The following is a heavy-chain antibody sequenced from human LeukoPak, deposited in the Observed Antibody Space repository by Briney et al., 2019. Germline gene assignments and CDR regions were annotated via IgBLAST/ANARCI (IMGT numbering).Heavy chain of an antibody. J-gene: IGHJ4*02. CDR2: ISSSSNYI. CDR1: GLTFSSYS. D-gene: IGHD3-10*01. CDR3: PRVPHAMVRGVIITEFYFDY. V-gene: IGHV3-21*01. Sequence: GGSLRLSCAASGLTFSSYSMNWVRQAPGKGLEWASSISSSSNYIYYADSVKGRFTISRDNAKNSLFLQMNSLRAEDTDVYNCPRVPHAMVRGVIITEFYFDYWGQGTLVTVSS.